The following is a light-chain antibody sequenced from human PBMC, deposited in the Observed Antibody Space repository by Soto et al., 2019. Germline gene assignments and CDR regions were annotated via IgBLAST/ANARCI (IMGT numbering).Light chain of an antibody. V-gene: IGKV1-12*01. Sequence: DIQMTQSPSSISASVGDRVTITCRASQPISSWLAWYQQVPGQAPYVLIYPASTLQSGVPSRFSGSGSGTDFTLTINSLQPEDFATYFCQQGYNFPRAFGQGTKVDIK. CDR1: QPISSW. J-gene: IGKJ1*01. CDR2: PAS. CDR3: QQGYNFPRA.